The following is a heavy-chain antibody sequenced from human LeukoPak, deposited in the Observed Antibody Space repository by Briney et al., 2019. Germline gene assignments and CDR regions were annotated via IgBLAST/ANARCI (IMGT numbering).Heavy chain of an antibody. J-gene: IGHJ4*02. CDR2: INHSGST. CDR1: GGSFSGYY. CDR3: ARRVIKGWLRVLDY. V-gene: IGHV4-34*01. D-gene: IGHD2-21*01. Sequence: PSETLSLTCAVYGGSFSGYYWSWIRQPPGKGLEWIGEINHSGSTNYNPSLKSRVTISVDTSKNQFSLKLSSVTAADTAVYCCARRVIKGWLRVLDYWGQGTLVTVSS.